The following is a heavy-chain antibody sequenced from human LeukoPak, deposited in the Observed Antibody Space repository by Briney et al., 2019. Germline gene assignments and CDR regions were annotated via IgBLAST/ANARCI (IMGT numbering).Heavy chain of an antibody. CDR1: GGSISSYY. V-gene: IGHV4-59*08. CDR2: IYYSGST. D-gene: IGHD3-10*01. Sequence: KPSETLSLTCTVSGGSISSYYWSWLRQPPGKGLEWIGYIYYSGSTNYNPSLKSRVTISVDTSKNQFSLKLSSVTAADTAVYYCARLMYYYGSGNYYYGMDVWGQGTTVTVSS. CDR3: ARLMYYYGSGNYYYGMDV. J-gene: IGHJ6*02.